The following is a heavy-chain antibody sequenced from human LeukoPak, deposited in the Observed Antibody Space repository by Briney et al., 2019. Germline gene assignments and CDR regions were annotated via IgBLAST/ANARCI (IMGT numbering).Heavy chain of an antibody. Sequence: GVSLRLSCAASGFTFSSYGMHWVRQAPGKGLEWVAVISYDGSNKYYADSVKGRFTISRDNSKNTLYLQMNSLRAEDTAVYYCAKSKGTTGTTGVDYWGQGTLVTVSS. V-gene: IGHV3-30*18. D-gene: IGHD1-1*01. CDR3: AKSKGTTGTTGVDY. CDR2: ISYDGSNK. CDR1: GFTFSSYG. J-gene: IGHJ4*02.